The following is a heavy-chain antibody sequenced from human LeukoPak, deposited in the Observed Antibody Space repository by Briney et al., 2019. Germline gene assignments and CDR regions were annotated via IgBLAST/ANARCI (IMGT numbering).Heavy chain of an antibody. J-gene: IGHJ1*01. Sequence: GRSLRLSCAASGFTFSSYGMHWVRQAPGKGLEWVAFIRYDGSNKYYADSVKGRFTISRDNSKNTLYLQMNSLRAEDTAVYYCAKALDQLLSWEYFQHWGQGTLVTVSS. CDR3: AKALDQLLSWEYFQH. V-gene: IGHV3-30*02. CDR1: GFTFSSYG. CDR2: IRYDGSNK. D-gene: IGHD2-2*01.